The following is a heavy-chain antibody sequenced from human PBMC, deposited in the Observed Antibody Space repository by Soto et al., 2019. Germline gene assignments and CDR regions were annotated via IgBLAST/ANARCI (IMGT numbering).Heavy chain of an antibody. V-gene: IGHV5-10-1*01. CDR3: ARRVEDYGMDV. Sequence: GESLKISCDGSGYSFTIYCISLVLQMPGKGLEWMGRIDPSDSYTNYSPSFQGHVTISADKSISTAYLQWSSLKASDTAMYYCARRVEDYGMDVCGQGTTVTVSS. D-gene: IGHD2-2*01. J-gene: IGHJ6*02. CDR1: GYSFTIYC. CDR2: IDPSDSYT.